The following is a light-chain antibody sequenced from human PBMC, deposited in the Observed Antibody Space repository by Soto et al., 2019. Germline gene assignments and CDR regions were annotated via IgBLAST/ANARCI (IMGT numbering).Light chain of an antibody. CDR3: QQYNSYWT. J-gene: IGKJ1*01. Sequence: DIQLTQSPSTLSASVGYRVTITCRASRSIINWLAWYQQKSGKGPKLLIYDASTLESGVPSRFSGSGSGTEFTLNISSLQPDDFATYYCQQYNSYWTFGQGTQV. V-gene: IGKV1-5*01. CDR2: DAS. CDR1: RSIINW.